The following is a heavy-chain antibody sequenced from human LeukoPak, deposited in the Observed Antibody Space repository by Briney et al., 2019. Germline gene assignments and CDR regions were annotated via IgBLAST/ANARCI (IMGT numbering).Heavy chain of an antibody. D-gene: IGHD1-26*01. V-gene: IGHV3-30*02. J-gene: IGHJ4*02. CDR2: IRYDGSDK. Sequence: GGSLKLSCATSGFIFSSYGIHWVRQAPGKGLEWVAFIRYDGSDKYYADSVKGRFTISRDNSKNKVYLQMDSLRAEDTAVYYCAKDAWEVGATSEIDYWGQGTLVTVSS. CDR3: AKDAWEVGATSEIDY. CDR1: GFIFSSYG.